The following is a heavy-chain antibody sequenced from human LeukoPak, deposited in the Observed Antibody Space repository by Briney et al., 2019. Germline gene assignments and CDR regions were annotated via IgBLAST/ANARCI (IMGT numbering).Heavy chain of an antibody. V-gene: IGHV3-64D*06. CDR3: ARAYSSSWYTDPYYYYYGMDV. CDR2: ISSNGGST. Sequence: GGSLRLSCSASGFTFSSYAMHWVRQAPGKGLEYVSAISSNGGSTYYADSVKGRFTISRDNSKNTLYLQMSSLRAEDTAVYYCARAYSSSWYTDPYYYYYGMDVWGQGTTVTVSS. CDR1: GFTFSSYA. J-gene: IGHJ6*02. D-gene: IGHD6-13*01.